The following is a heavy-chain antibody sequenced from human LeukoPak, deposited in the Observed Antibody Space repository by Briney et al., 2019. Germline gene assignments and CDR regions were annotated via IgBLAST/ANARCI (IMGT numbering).Heavy chain of an antibody. J-gene: IGHJ4*02. CDR1: GSRFTSYW. V-gene: IGHV5-51*01. CDR2: IYPGDSDT. D-gene: IGHD6-19*01. CDR3: ARHVRYSSGWYQFDY. Sequence: GASLKISCKGSGSRFTSYWIGWVRQMPGKGLEWMGIIYPGDSDTRYSPSFQGQVTISADKSISTAYLQWSSLRASDTAMYYCARHVRYSSGWYQFDYWGQGTLVTVSS.